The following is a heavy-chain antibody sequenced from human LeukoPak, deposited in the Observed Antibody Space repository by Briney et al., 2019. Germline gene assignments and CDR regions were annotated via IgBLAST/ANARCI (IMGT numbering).Heavy chain of an antibody. CDR2: ISGSGGST. CDR1: GFTFSDYY. Sequence: GGSLRLSCAASGFTFSDYYMSWIRQAPGKGLEWVSAISGSGGSTYYADSVKGRFTISRDNSKNTLYLQMNSLRAEDTAVYYCAKDQRITVVRGVYFDYWGQGTLVTVSS. D-gene: IGHD4-23*01. J-gene: IGHJ4*02. V-gene: IGHV3-23*01. CDR3: AKDQRITVVRGVYFDY.